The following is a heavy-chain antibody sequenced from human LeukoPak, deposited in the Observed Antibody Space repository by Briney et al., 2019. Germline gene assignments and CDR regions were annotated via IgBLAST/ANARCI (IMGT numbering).Heavy chain of an antibody. CDR2: IYYSGST. J-gene: IGHJ4*02. CDR3: ARADAVAAFFDY. V-gene: IGHV4-59*01. CDR1: GGSISSYY. Sequence: SETLSLTCTVSGGSISSYYWSWIRQPPGKGLEWIGFIYYSGSTNYNPSLKSRVTISVDTSKNQFSLKLSSVTAADTAVYYCARADAVAAFFDYWGQGTLVTVSS. D-gene: IGHD6-19*01.